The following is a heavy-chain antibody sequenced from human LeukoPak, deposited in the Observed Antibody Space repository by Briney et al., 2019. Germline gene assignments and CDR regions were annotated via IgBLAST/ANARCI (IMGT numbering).Heavy chain of an antibody. CDR3: AEVYCGGDCSYNWFDP. V-gene: IGHV1-46*01. D-gene: IGHD2-21*02. CDR2: INPSGGST. Sequence: GASVKVSCKASGYTFTSYYMHWVRQAPGQGLEWMGIINPSGGSTSYAQKFQGRVTMTRDTSTSTVYMELSSLRSEDTAVYYCAEVYCGGDCSYNWFDPWGQGTLVTVSS. CDR1: GYTFTSYY. J-gene: IGHJ5*02.